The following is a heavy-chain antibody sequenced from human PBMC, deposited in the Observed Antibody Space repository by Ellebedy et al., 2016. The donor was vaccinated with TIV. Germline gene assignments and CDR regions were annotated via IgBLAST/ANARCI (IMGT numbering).Heavy chain of an antibody. D-gene: IGHD6-13*01. J-gene: IGHJ6*02. CDR2: INPNSGNT. Sequence: ASVKVSXXASGYTFTGYYMHWVRQAPGQGLEWMGWINPNSGNTGYAQKFQGRVTMTRNTSISTAYMELSSLRSEDTAVYYCARGRSLGSWSYYYYGMDVWGQGTTVTVSS. CDR3: ARGRSLGSWSYYYYGMDV. V-gene: IGHV1-8*02. CDR1: GYTFTGYY.